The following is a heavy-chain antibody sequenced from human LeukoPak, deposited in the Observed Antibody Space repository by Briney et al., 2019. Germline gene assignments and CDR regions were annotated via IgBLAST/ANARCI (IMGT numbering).Heavy chain of an antibody. D-gene: IGHD3-3*01. CDR3: AKDRGRYGFWSGCDY. V-gene: IGHV3-23*01. CDR1: GFTFSSYA. Sequence: PGGSLRLSCAASGFTFSSYAMSWVRQAPGKGLEWVSAISGSGGSTYYADSVKGRFTISRDNSKNTLYLQMSSLRAEDTAVYYCAKDRGRYGFWSGCDYWGQGTLVTVSS. CDR2: ISGSGGST. J-gene: IGHJ4*02.